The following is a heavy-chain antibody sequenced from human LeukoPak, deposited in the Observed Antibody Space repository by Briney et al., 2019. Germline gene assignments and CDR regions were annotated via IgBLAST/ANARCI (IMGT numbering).Heavy chain of an antibody. D-gene: IGHD2-2*01. CDR2: IYYSGST. CDR1: GGSISSSSYY. J-gene: IGHJ4*02. Sequence: SETLSLTCTVSGGSISSSSYYWGWIRQPSGKGLEWIGYIYYSGSTNYNPSLKSRVTISVDTSKNQFSLKLSSVTAADTAVYYCARALGYCSSTSCYSPPNFDYWGQGTLVTVSS. V-gene: IGHV4-61*05. CDR3: ARALGYCSSTSCYSPPNFDY.